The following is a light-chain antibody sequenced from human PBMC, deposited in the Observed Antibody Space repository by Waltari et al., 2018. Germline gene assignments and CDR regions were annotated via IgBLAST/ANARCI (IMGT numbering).Light chain of an antibody. CDR2: DAS. J-gene: IGKJ4*01. Sequence: EIVLTQSPATLSLSPGERATLSCRASQSVRSYLAWYQQKPGQAPILLIYDASNRATGSPARFSGGGSGTDFTLTISSLEPEDFAVYYCQQRISWPLTFGGGTKVEIK. CDR1: QSVRSY. CDR3: QQRISWPLT. V-gene: IGKV3-11*01.